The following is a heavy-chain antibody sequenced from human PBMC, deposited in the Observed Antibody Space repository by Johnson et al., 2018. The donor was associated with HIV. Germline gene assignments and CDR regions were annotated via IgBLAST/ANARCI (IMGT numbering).Heavy chain of an antibody. CDR1: GFTFSSNY. CDR3: AKYGGGGTYFSAFDI. J-gene: IGHJ3*02. D-gene: IGHD1-26*01. Sequence: VQLVESGGGVVQPGRSLRLSCAASGFTFSSNYMSWVRQAPGKGLEWVSVIYSGGSTYYADSVKGRFTISRDNSKNTLYLQMNSLRAEDTAVYYCAKYGGGGTYFSAFDIWGQGTKVIVSS. CDR2: IYSGGST. V-gene: IGHV3-66*02.